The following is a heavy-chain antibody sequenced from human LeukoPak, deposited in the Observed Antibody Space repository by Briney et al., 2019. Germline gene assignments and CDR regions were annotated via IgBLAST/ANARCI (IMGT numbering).Heavy chain of an antibody. CDR2: IKEDGSEN. Sequence: GGSLRLSCAASGFTFSTYSMNWVRQAPGKGLEWVANIKEDGSENYYVDSVKGRFTISRDNAKNSLYLQMNSLRAEDTATYYCAREYYHNSSGYGASAYWGQGTLVTVSS. D-gene: IGHD3-22*01. CDR3: AREYYHNSSGYGASAY. J-gene: IGHJ4*02. CDR1: GFTFSTYS. V-gene: IGHV3-7*01.